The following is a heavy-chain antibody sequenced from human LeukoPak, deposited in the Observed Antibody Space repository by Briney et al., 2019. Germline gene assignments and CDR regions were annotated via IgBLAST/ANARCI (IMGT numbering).Heavy chain of an antibody. CDR2: IYYSGST. D-gene: IGHD4-17*01. CDR1: GGSISSSSYY. V-gene: IGHV4-39*07. CDR3: ARATTFDY. J-gene: IGHJ4*02. Sequence: SETLSLTCTVSGGSISSSSYYWGWIRQPPGKGLEWIGSIYYSGSTYYNPSLKSRVTISVDTSKNQFSLKLSSVTAADTAVYYCARATTFDYWGQGTLVTVSS.